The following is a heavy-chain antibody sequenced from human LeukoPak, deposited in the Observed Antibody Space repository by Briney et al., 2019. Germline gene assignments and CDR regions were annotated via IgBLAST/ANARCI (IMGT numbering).Heavy chain of an antibody. D-gene: IGHD1-14*01. CDR2: ISYDGSNK. V-gene: IGHV3-30-3*01. CDR1: GFTFSSYA. CDR3: ARRKGGPDY. J-gene: IGHJ4*02. Sequence: GGFLRLSCAASGFTFSSYAMHWVRQAPGKGLEWVAVISYDGSNKYYADSVKGRFTISRDNSKNTLYLQMNSLRAEDTAVYYCARRKGGPDYWGRGTLVTVSS.